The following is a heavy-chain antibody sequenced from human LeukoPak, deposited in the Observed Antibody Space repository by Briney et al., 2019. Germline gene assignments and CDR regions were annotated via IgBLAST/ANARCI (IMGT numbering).Heavy chain of an antibody. CDR2: IIPIFGTA. V-gene: IGHV1-69*13. CDR3: ARVRTTVVTPGYYYYMDV. J-gene: IGHJ6*03. Sequence: SVKVSCKASGGTFSSYAISWVRQAPGQGLEWMGGIIPIFGTANYAQKFQGRVTITADESASTAYMELSSLRSEDTAVYYCARVRTTVVTPGYYYYMDVWGKGTTVTVSS. CDR1: GGTFSSYA. D-gene: IGHD4-23*01.